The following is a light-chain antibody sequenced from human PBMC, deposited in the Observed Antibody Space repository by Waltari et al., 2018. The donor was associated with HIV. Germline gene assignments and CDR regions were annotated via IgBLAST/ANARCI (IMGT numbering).Light chain of an antibody. CDR3: QQRSNWPPGWT. V-gene: IGKV3-11*01. J-gene: IGKJ1*01. CDR2: DAS. Sequence: DIVLTQSPATLSLSPGERATLSCRASQSVSNYLAWYQQKPGQAPRLLIYDASNRATGIPAKFSGSGSGTDFTLTISSLEPEDVAVYYCQQRSNWPPGWTFGQGTKVEIK. CDR1: QSVSNY.